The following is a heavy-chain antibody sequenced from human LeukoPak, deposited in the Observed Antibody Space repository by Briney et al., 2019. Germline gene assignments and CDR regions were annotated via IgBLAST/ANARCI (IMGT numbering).Heavy chain of an antibody. J-gene: IGHJ4*02. V-gene: IGHV3-21*01. CDR1: GFTFSSYS. CDR3: ARDPSSGDPFDY. CDR2: ISSSSSYI. D-gene: IGHD6-19*01. Sequence: GGSLRLSCAASGFTFSSYSMNWVRQAPGKGLEWVSSISSSSSYIYYADSVKGRFTFSRDNAKNSLYLQMNSLRAEDTAVYYCARDPSSGDPFDYWGQGTLVTVSS.